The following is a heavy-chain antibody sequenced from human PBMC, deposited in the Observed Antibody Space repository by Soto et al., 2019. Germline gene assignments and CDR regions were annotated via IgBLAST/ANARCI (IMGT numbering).Heavy chain of an antibody. D-gene: IGHD2-21*02. Sequence: SGPTLVNPTQTLTLTCTFSGFSLSTTGIGVGWIRQPPGKALEWLALIYWDDDKRYNPSLNSRLTITKDTSKNQVVLAMTNVDPVDTATYYCVQSRCGGDCLQSYSSHSYYGLDVWGQGTTVTVSS. V-gene: IGHV2-5*02. CDR2: IYWDDDK. CDR3: VQSRCGGDCLQSYSSHSYYGLDV. CDR1: GFSLSTTGIG. J-gene: IGHJ6*02.